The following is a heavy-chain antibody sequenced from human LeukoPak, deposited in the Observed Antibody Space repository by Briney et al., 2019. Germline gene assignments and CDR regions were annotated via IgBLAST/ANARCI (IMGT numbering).Heavy chain of an antibody. D-gene: IGHD3-3*01. V-gene: IGHV3-21*01. CDR3: AREEVDTIFGVAYAFDI. CDR1: GFTFSSYW. J-gene: IGHJ3*02. CDR2: ISSSSSYI. Sequence: PGGSLRLSCAASGFTFSSYWMSWVRQAPGKGLEWVSSISSSSSYIYYADSVKGRFTISRDNAKNSLYLQMNSLRAEDTAVYYCAREEVDTIFGVAYAFDIWGQGTMVTVSS.